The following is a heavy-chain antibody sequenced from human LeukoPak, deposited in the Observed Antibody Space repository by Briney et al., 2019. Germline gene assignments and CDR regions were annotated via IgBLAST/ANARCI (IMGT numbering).Heavy chain of an antibody. V-gene: IGHV3-48*04. J-gene: IGHJ6*02. CDR2: ISSSGSTI. CDR3: AGSLRSYYYHGMDV. Sequence: AGGSLRLSCAASGFTFSSYGMHWVRQAPGKGLEWVSYISSSGSTIYYADSVKGRFTISRDNAKNSLYLQMNSLRAEDTAVYYCAGSLRSYYYHGMDVWGQGTTVTVSS. CDR1: GFTFSSYG. D-gene: IGHD5-12*01.